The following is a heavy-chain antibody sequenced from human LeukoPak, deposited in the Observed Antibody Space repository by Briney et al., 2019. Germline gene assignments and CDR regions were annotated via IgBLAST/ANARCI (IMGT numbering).Heavy chain of an antibody. CDR2: ISYTGTYI. Sequence: GGSLRLSCAASAFSLNAYNMNWVRQAPGKGLEWVSSISYTGTYIYYADSVKGRFTISRDNSKNTLYLQMNSPRAEDTALYYCAKSPPVAGGEADYWGQGTLVTVSS. CDR1: AFSLNAYN. J-gene: IGHJ4*02. V-gene: IGHV3-21*04. CDR3: AKSPPVAGGEADY. D-gene: IGHD6-19*01.